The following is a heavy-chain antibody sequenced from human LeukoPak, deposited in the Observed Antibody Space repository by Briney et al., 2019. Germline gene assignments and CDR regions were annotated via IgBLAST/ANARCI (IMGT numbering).Heavy chain of an antibody. CDR3: AREVLSSGDHFDY. Sequence: PGGSLRLSCAASGFSVSSNYMSWVRQAPGKGLEWVSVIYSDGTTHYADSVKGRFTISRDNSKNTLYLQMNSLRAEDTAVYYCAREVLSSGDHFDYWGQGTLVTVSS. V-gene: IGHV3-53*01. CDR1: GFSVSSNY. CDR2: IYSDGTT. J-gene: IGHJ4*02. D-gene: IGHD4-17*01.